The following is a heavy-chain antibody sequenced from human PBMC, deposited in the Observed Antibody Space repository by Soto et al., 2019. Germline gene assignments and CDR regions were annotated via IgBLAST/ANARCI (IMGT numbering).Heavy chain of an antibody. D-gene: IGHD3-10*01. Sequence: SVKVSCKSSGFTFTSSAVQWVLQALGQRLEWIGWIVVGSGNTNYAQKFQERVTITRDMSTSTAYMELSSLRSEDTAVYYCAAFSMVRGVLAFDYWGQGTLVTVSS. CDR2: IVVGSGNT. CDR3: AAFSMVRGVLAFDY. J-gene: IGHJ4*02. CDR1: GFTFTSSA. V-gene: IGHV1-58*01.